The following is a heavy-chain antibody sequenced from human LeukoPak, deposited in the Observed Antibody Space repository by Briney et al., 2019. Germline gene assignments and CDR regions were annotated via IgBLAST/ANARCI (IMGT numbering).Heavy chain of an antibody. V-gene: IGHV1-18*01. D-gene: IGHD3-3*01. CDR3: ARGGVTNDFWSGYVYYFDY. Sequence: ASVKVSCKASNNTLSNNGITWVRQAPGQGLEWMGWISAYNGNTNYAQKLQGRVTMTTDTSTSTAYMELRSLRSDDTAVYYCARGGVTNDFWSGYVYYFDYWGQGTLVTVSS. CDR2: ISAYNGNT. CDR1: NNTLSNNG. J-gene: IGHJ4*02.